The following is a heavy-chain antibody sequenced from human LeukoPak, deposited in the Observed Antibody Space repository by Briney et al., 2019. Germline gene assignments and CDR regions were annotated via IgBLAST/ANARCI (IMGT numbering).Heavy chain of an antibody. CDR3: ARIWAEFQLVSDF. Sequence: GASVKVSCKASGYTFTSYGISWVRQAPGQGLEWVGWISAYNGDTNYAQKLQGRVSLTTDTSTNTAYMELRSLTSDDTAVYYCARIWAEFQLVSDFWGQGTLVTVSP. CDR2: ISAYNGDT. V-gene: IGHV1-18*01. CDR1: GYTFTSYG. D-gene: IGHD3-10*01. J-gene: IGHJ4*02.